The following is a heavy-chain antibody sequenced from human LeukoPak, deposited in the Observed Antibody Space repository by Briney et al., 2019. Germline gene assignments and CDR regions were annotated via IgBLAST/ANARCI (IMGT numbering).Heavy chain of an antibody. CDR1: GFTFSSYE. Sequence: GGSLRLSCAASGFTFSSYEMNWVRQAPGKGLEXXSYISSSGSTIYYADSVKGRFTISRDNAKNSLYLQMNSLRAEDTAVYYCASDSYGAGLGFDIWGQGTMVTVSS. V-gene: IGHV3-48*03. J-gene: IGHJ3*02. CDR3: ASDSYGAGLGFDI. CDR2: ISSSGSTI. D-gene: IGHD5-18*01.